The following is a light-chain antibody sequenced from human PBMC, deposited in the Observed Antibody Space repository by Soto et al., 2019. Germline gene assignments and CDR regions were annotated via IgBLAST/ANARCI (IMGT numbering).Light chain of an antibody. Sequence: EIVLTQSPGTLSLSPEERATLSCRGSQSVSSSYLAWYQQKPGQAPRLLIYGASSRATGIPDRFSGSGSGTDYTLTISRLEPEDFAVYYCQQYGSSPPYTFGQGTKLEIK. CDR1: QSVSSSY. V-gene: IGKV3-20*01. CDR3: QQYGSSPPYT. J-gene: IGKJ2*01. CDR2: GAS.